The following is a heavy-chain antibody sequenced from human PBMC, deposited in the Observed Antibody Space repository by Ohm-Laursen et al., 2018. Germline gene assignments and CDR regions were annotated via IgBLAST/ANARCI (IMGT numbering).Heavy chain of an antibody. D-gene: IGHD1-26*01. CDR2: IYYSGST. CDR1: GYSISSSSYY. CDR3: ASVTIVGATVGY. V-gene: IGHV4-39*01. Sequence: SDTLSLTCAVSGYSISSSSYYWGWIRQPPGKGLEWIGSIYYSGSTYYNPSLKSRVTISVDTSKNQFSLKLSSVTAADTAVYYCASVTIVGATVGYWGQGTLVTVSS. J-gene: IGHJ4*02.